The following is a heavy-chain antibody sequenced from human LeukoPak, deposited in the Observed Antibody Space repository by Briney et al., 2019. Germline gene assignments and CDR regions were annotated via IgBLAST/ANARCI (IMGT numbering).Heavy chain of an antibody. CDR1: GYTFTGYY. CDR2: IIPIFGTA. Sequence: SVKVSCKASGYTFTGYYMHWVRQAPGQGLEWMGGIIPIFGTANYAQKFQGRVTITADKSTSTAYMELSSLRSEDTAVYYCAREDVDSLSAFDIWGQGTMVTVSS. D-gene: IGHD5-12*01. V-gene: IGHV1-69*06. CDR3: AREDVDSLSAFDI. J-gene: IGHJ3*02.